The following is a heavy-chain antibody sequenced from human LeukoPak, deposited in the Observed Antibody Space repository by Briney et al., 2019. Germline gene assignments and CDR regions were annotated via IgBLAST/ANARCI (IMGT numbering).Heavy chain of an antibody. CDR1: GGSISSYY. D-gene: IGHD5-24*01. CDR2: IYYSGST. J-gene: IGHJ4*02. V-gene: IGHV4-59*12. Sequence: PSETLSLTCTVSGGSISSYYWSWIRQPPGKGLEWIGYIYYSGSTNYNPSLKSRVTISVDTSKNQFSLKLSSVTAADTAVYYCATLRTLRDGYNPKDYWGQGTLVTVSS. CDR3: ATLRTLRDGYNPKDY.